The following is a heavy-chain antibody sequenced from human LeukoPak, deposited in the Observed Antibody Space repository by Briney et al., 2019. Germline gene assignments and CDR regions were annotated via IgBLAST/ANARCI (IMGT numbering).Heavy chain of an antibody. CDR1: GFTFSSYA. D-gene: IGHD3-3*01. Sequence: GGSLRLSCPVSGFTFSSYAMSWVRQAPGRGLEWVSVISTSGESAYYADSVKGRFTISRDNSKNTLYLQMNSLRAEDTAVYYCAKVGDVFFFDYWGQGTLVTVSS. CDR3: AKVGDVFFFDY. J-gene: IGHJ4*02. CDR2: ISTSGESA. V-gene: IGHV3-23*01.